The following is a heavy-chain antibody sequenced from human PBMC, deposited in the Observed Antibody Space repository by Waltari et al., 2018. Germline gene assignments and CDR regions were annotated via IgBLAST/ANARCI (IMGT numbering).Heavy chain of an antibody. CDR1: RFTFSTYA. CDR2: STGGDGGT. D-gene: IGHD3-22*01. Sequence: EGKLLESGGGLVQPGGSLRLSCAASRFTFSTYAMSWVRQAPGKGLEWVSVSTGGDGGTYYADSVKGRFTISRDNYNKMFYLEMNSLRADDTAVYFCAYSQGSKGYSSGYFAFQDGLDVWGQGTTVIVSS. V-gene: IGHV3-23*01. J-gene: IGHJ6*02. CDR3: AYSQGSKGYSSGYFAFQDGLDV.